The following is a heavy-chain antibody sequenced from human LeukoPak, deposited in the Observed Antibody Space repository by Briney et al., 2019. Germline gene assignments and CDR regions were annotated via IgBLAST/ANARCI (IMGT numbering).Heavy chain of an antibody. CDR1: GFTFSDCY. Sequence: PGGSLRLSCTASGFTFSDCYMSWIRQAPGKGLEWVSYITNRGTYTNYADSVKGRFTISRDNAKNLLFLQMNNLGAEDTAVYYCAVALSGSYVYYHTMDVWGQGTTVTVSS. CDR3: AVALSGSYVYYHTMDV. J-gene: IGHJ6*02. D-gene: IGHD3-10*01. CDR2: ITNRGTYT. V-gene: IGHV3-11*06.